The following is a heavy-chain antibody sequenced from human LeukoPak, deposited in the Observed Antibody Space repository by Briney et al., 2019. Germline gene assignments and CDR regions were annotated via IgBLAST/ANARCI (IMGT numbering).Heavy chain of an antibody. D-gene: IGHD4-17*01. Sequence: PSETLSLTCTVSGGSISSSSYYWGWIRQPPGKGLEWIGYIHYSGGPNYNPSLKSRLTISIDTSKNQFSLKLISVTAADTAVYYCARADHGDHDYWGQGTLVTVSS. CDR2: IHYSGGP. V-gene: IGHV4-61*05. CDR1: GGSISSSSYY. J-gene: IGHJ4*02. CDR3: ARADHGDHDY.